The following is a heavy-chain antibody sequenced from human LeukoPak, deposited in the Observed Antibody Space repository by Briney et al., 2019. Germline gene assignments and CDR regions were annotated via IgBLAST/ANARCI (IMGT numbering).Heavy chain of an antibody. D-gene: IGHD2-15*01. Sequence: GGSLRLSCAASGFTFSSYSMTWVRQAPGKGLEWVSYITFTSSTIHYADSVKGRFTISRDNAKSSLYLQMDSLRADDTALYYCAKTSLWDGSGHYYYMDVWGKGTTVTISS. V-gene: IGHV3-48*01. CDR3: AKTSLWDGSGHYYYMDV. CDR1: GFTFSSYS. J-gene: IGHJ6*03. CDR2: ITFTSSTI.